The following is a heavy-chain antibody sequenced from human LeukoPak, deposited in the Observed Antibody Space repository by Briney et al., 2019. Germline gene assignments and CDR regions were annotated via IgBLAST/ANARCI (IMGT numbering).Heavy chain of an antibody. CDR3: TIIPNVILFTHYFEY. J-gene: IGHJ4*02. CDR2: IIPFLGTT. CDR1: GGVFTTYA. V-gene: IGHV1-69*11. D-gene: IGHD2-21*01. Sequence: ASVKVSCKASGGVFTTYAVSWVRQAPGQGLEWMGSIIPFLGTTNYAQKFQGRVTITADEPTRTAYMELTYVRSDDTAVYYCTIIPNVILFTHYFEYWGQGTLVTVSA.